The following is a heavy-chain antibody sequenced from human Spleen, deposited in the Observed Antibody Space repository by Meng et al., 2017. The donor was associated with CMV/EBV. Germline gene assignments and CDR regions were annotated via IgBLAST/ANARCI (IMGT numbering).Heavy chain of an antibody. Sequence: GESLKISCEASGFTFSSSTMNWVRQAPGKGLEWVSSISSLSNDIYYADTVKGRFTISRDNAKNSLYLEMNSLGAEDTAVYFCARGCVNPCGGLSLWGQGTLVTVSS. CDR2: ISSLSNDI. D-gene: IGHD1-14*01. J-gene: IGHJ4*02. V-gene: IGHV3-21*01. CDR1: GFTFSSST. CDR3: ARGCVNPCGGLSL.